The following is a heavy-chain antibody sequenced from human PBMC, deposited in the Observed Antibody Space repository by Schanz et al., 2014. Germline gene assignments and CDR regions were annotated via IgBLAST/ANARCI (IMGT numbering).Heavy chain of an antibody. V-gene: IGHV3-11*01. D-gene: IGHD2-8*02. J-gene: IGHJ4*02. Sequence: QVQLVESGGGLVKPGGSLRLSCAASGFIFSDYYMAWIRQAPGKGPEYVSYISSGGTTTYHSDSVKGRFTISRDSAENSLYLQMNSLRVEDTAVYYCAKTLFPGGTQTFGNWGRGTLVTVSS. CDR1: GFIFSDYY. CDR3: AKTLFPGGTQTFGN. CDR2: ISSGGTTT.